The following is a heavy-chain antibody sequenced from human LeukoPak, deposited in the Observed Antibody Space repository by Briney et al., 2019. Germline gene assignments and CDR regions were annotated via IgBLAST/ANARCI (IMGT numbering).Heavy chain of an antibody. J-gene: IGHJ4*02. CDR1: GYTFTSYD. V-gene: IGHV1-8*01. D-gene: IGHD5-12*01. CDR2: MNPNSGNT. Sequence: ASVKVSCKASGYTFTSYDINWVRQATGQGLEWMGWMNPNSGNTGYAHKFQGRVTMTRNTSISTAYMELSSLRSEDTAVYYCARAPLYSGYARDYWGQGTLVTVSS. CDR3: ARAPLYSGYARDY.